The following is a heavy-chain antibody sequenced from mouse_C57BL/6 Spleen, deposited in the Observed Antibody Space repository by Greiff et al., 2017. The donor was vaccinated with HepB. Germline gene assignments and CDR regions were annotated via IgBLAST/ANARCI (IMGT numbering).Heavy chain of an antibody. V-gene: IGHV1-4*01. CDR2: INPSSGYT. D-gene: IGHD1-1*01. CDR3: ARSGSSYWYFDV. CDR1: GYTFTSYT. J-gene: IGHJ1*03. Sequence: VQVVESGAELARPGASVKMSCKASGYTFTSYTMHWVKQRPGQGLEWIGYINPSSGYTKYNQKFKDKATLTADKSSSTAYMQLSSLTSEDSAVYYCARSGSSYWYFDVWGTGTTVTVSS.